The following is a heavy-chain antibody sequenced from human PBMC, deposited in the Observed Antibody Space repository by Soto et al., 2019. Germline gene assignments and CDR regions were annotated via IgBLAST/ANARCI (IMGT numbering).Heavy chain of an antibody. CDR3: ARAHDYGDKYYYYGMDV. D-gene: IGHD4-17*01. CDR1: GGTFSSYA. V-gene: IGHV1-69*01. CDR2: IIPIFGTA. Sequence: QVQLVQSGAEVKKPGSSVKVSCKASGGTFSSYAISWVRQAPGQGLEWMGGIIPIFGTANYAQTFQGRVTITADESTSTAYMELSSLRSEDTAVYYCARAHDYGDKYYYYGMDVWGQGTTVTVSS. J-gene: IGHJ6*02.